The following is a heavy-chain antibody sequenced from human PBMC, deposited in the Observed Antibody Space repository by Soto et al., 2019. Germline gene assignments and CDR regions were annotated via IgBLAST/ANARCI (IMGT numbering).Heavy chain of an antibody. CDR3: ARAATGRGGYCSGGSCTYNWFDP. CDR2: ISYDGSNK. D-gene: IGHD2-15*01. Sequence: QVQLVESGGGVVQPGRSLRLSCAASGFTFSSYAMHWVRQAPGKGLEWVAVISYDGSNKYYADSVKGRFTISRDNSKNTLYLQMNSRRAEDAAVYYCARAATGRGGYCSGGSCTYNWFDPWGQGTLVTVSS. CDR1: GFTFSSYA. V-gene: IGHV3-30-3*01. J-gene: IGHJ5*02.